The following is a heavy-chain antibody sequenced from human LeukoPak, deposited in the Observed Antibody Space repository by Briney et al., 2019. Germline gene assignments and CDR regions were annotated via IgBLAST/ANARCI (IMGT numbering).Heavy chain of an antibody. D-gene: IGHD2/OR15-2a*01. CDR1: GGSVSSSSYY. Sequence: PSETLSLTCTVSGGSVSSSSYYWGWIRQPPGKGLEWIGSIYYSGSTYYNPSLKSRVTISVDTSKNQFSLKLSSVTAADTAVYYCARQSGVSFSYYYYMDVWGKGTTVTVSS. J-gene: IGHJ6*03. CDR2: IYYSGST. V-gene: IGHV4-39*01. CDR3: ARQSGVSFSYYYYMDV.